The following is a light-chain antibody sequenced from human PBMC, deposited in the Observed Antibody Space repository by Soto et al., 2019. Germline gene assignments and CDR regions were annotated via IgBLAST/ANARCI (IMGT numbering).Light chain of an antibody. V-gene: IGLV2-11*01. Sequence: QSALTQPRSVSGSPGQSVTVSCTGTSSDVGGYNYVSWYQHHPGKAPKLIVYDVTQRPSGIPDRFSGSKSGNTASLTISGLQADDEADYYCCSLTTSHTYVFGSGTKLTVL. J-gene: IGLJ1*01. CDR3: CSLTTSHTYV. CDR1: SSDVGGYNY. CDR2: DVT.